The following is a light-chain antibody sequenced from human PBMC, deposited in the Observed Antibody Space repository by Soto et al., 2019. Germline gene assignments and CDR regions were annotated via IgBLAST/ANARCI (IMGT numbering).Light chain of an antibody. CDR3: QQYNNGPPGGT. J-gene: IGKJ1*01. Sequence: EMVMTQSPATLSVSPGERATLSCRASQSLSSNLAWYQQKPGQAPRLLIYGASTRATGIPVRFSGSGSGTEFTLTISSLQSEDFAVYYCQQYNNGPPGGTFGQGTKVEIK. CDR1: QSLSSN. CDR2: GAS. V-gene: IGKV3-15*01.